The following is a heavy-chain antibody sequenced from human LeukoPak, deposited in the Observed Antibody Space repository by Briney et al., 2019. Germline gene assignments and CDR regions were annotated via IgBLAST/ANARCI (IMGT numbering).Heavy chain of an antibody. Sequence: SETLSLTCTVSGGSISSSSYYWGWIRQPPGKGLEWIGSIYYSGSTYYNPSLKSRVTISVDTSKNQFSLKLSSVTAADTAVYYCARDLVDYYDSSGYYSIYFDYWGQGTLVTVSS. CDR2: IYYSGST. CDR3: ARDLVDYYDSSGYYSIYFDY. V-gene: IGHV4-39*07. CDR1: GGSISSSSYY. J-gene: IGHJ4*02. D-gene: IGHD3-22*01.